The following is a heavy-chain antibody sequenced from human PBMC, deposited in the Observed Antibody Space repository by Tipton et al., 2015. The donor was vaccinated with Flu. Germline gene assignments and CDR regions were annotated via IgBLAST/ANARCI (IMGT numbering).Heavy chain of an antibody. CDR3: AKDKAVTTAGNYMDV. J-gene: IGHJ6*03. Sequence: SLRISCAASGFTFDNYAMHWVRQRPGKGLEWVSLISWDGSTRYYADSVKGRFTVSRDDRKNFLYLRMNSLRGDDSALYYCAKDKAVTTAGNYMDVWGRGSSVTVSS. CDR2: ISWDGSTR. CDR1: GFTFDNYA. V-gene: IGHV3-43D*04. D-gene: IGHD4-17*01.